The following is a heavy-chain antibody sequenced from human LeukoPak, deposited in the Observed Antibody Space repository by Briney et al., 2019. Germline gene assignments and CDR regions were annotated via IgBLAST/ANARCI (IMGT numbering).Heavy chain of an antibody. CDR1: GESFSAYY. CDR3: ARVAGGYSYGYPDY. CDR2: INHSGGT. J-gene: IGHJ4*02. D-gene: IGHD5-18*01. V-gene: IGHV4-34*01. Sequence: SETLSLTCAVYGESFSAYYWSWIRQPPGKGLEWIGEINHSGGTNYNPSLKSRVTISVDTSKNQFSLKLSSVTAADTAVYYCARVAGGYSYGYPDYWGQGTLVTVSS.